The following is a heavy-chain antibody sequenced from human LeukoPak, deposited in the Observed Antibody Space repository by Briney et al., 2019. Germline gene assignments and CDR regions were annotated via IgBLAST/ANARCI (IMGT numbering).Heavy chain of an antibody. CDR2: IYYSGST. J-gene: IGHJ4*02. D-gene: IGHD6-6*01. CDR1: GGSISSGGYY. V-gene: IGHV4-31*03. Sequence: SETLSLTCTVSGGSISSGGYYWSWIRQHPGKGLEWIGYIYYSGSTYYNPSLKSRVTISVDTSKNQFSLKLSSVTAADTAVYYCARAGQLVDYFDYWGQGTLVTVSS. CDR3: ARAGQLVDYFDY.